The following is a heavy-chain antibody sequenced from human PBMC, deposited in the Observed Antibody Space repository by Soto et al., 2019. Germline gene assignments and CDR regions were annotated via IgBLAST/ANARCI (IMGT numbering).Heavy chain of an antibody. CDR1: GYTFTSYD. Sequence: QVQLVQSGAEVKKPGASVKVSCKASGYTFTSYDINWVRQATGQGLEWMGWMNPNSGNTGYAQKFQGRVTMTRNTSISTAYMELSSLRSEDTAVYYCARRARRITIFGVVTPLGMDVWGQGTTVTVSS. V-gene: IGHV1-8*01. CDR3: ARRARRITIFGVVTPLGMDV. CDR2: MNPNSGNT. J-gene: IGHJ6*02. D-gene: IGHD3-3*01.